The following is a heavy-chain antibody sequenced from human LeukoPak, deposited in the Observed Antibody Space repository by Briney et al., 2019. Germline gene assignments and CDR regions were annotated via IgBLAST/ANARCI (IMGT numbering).Heavy chain of an antibody. J-gene: IGHJ4*02. CDR3: AKDRSGNYYGTLDY. V-gene: IGHV3-23*01. Sequence: GGSLRLSCAASGFTFSSYALSWVRQSPERGLEWVSAISASGVNTYYADSVKGRFTISRDNSKSTLFLQMNSLRAEDTAIYYCAKDRSGNYYGTLDYWGQGTLVTVSS. CDR1: GFTFSSYA. D-gene: IGHD1-26*01. CDR2: ISASGVNT.